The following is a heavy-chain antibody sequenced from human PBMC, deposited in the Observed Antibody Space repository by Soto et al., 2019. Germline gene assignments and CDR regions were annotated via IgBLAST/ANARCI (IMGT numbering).Heavy chain of an antibody. V-gene: IGHV3-23*01. CDR1: GFTFSSYA. Sequence: GGSLRLSCAASGFTFSSYAMSWVRQAPWKGLEWVSAISGSGGSTYYADSVKGRFTISRDNSKNTLYLQMNSLRAEDTAVYYCAKRNAARDYSSGPTEFDYWGQGTLVTGSS. CDR3: AKRNAARDYSSGPTEFDY. J-gene: IGHJ4*02. CDR2: ISGSGGST. D-gene: IGHD6-19*01.